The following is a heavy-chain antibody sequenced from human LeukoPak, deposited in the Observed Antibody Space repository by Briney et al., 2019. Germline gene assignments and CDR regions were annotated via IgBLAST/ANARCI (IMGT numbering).Heavy chain of an antibody. V-gene: IGHV1-69*13. D-gene: IGHD4-23*01. CDR2: IIPIFGTA. CDR3: ARVGINYGGNQEPLDY. Sequence: GASVKVSCKAFGGTFSSYAISWVRQAPGQGLEWMGGIIPIFGTANYAQKFQGRVTITADESTSTAYMELSSLRSEDTAVYYCARVGINYGGNQEPLDYWGQGTLVTVSS. CDR1: GGTFSSYA. J-gene: IGHJ4*02.